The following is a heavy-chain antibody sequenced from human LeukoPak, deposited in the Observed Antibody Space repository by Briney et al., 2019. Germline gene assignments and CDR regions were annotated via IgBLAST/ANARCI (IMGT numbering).Heavy chain of an antibody. CDR1: GFTFGDYA. CDR3: AKDRAIVVVVAATHY. Sequence: GRSLRLSCTASGFTFGDYAMSWVRQAPGKGLEWVSAISGSGGSTYYADSVKGRFTISRDNSKNTLYLQMNSLRAEDTAVYYCAKDRAIVVVVAATHYWGQGTLVTVSS. V-gene: IGHV3-23*01. J-gene: IGHJ4*02. D-gene: IGHD2-15*01. CDR2: ISGSGGST.